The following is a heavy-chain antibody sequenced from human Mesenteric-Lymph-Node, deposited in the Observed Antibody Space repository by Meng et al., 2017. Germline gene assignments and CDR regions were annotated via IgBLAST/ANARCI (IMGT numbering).Heavy chain of an antibody. CDR2: ITGSGGNT. J-gene: IGHJ5*02. CDR3: AKASTVRGFDP. D-gene: IGHD3-10*02. V-gene: IGHV3-23*01. Sequence: EVQLLVLGGGLVLPGGSLRLSCAASGFTFSNYAMSWVRQASGKGLEWVSVITGSGGNTYYADSMKGRFTISRDNSKNTLYLQMNSLRAEDTAVYYCAKASTVRGFDPWGQGTLVTVSS. CDR1: GFTFSNYA.